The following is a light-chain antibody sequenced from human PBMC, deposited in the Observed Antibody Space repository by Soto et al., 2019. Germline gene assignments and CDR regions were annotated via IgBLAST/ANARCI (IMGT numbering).Light chain of an antibody. Sequence: QSALTPPASLSGSPGQSITLSCTGTSSDVGGYKYVSWYQHHPGKAPKLMIYEVSNRPSGVSNRFSGSKSGNTASLTISGLQAEDEADYYCSSYTTSSIVFGTGTKVTVL. CDR2: EVS. CDR3: SSYTTSSIV. J-gene: IGLJ1*01. CDR1: SSDVGGYKY. V-gene: IGLV2-14*01.